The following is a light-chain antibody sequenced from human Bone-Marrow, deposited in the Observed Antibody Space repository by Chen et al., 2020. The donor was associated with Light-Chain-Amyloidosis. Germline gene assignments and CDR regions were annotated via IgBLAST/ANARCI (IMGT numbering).Light chain of an antibody. CDR3: QSADSTGIYRV. J-gene: IGLJ3*02. CDR2: KDS. CDR1: ALPDQY. Sequence: YELTQPPSVSVSPGQTARITCSGNALPDQYAYWYQQKAGQAPVLVINKDSERPSGIPERVSGSSSGTTVTLTISGVQAEDEAVYYCQSADSTGIYRVFGGGTKLTVL. V-gene: IGLV3-25*03.